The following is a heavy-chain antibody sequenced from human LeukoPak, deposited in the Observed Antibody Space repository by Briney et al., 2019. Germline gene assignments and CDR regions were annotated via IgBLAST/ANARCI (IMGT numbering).Heavy chain of an antibody. Sequence: PGGSLRLSCAASGFTFSSYGMHWVRQAPGKGLEWVAVISYDGSNKYYADSVKGRFTISRDNSKNTLYLQMSSLRAEDTAVYYCARDSVIYLTGYYAYYWGQGTLVTVSS. CDR2: ISYDGSNK. J-gene: IGHJ4*02. CDR3: ARDSVIYLTGYYAYY. D-gene: IGHD3-9*01. CDR1: GFTFSSYG. V-gene: IGHV3-30*03.